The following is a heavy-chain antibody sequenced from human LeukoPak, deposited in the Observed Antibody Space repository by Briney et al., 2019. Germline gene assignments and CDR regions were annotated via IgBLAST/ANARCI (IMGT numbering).Heavy chain of an antibody. CDR2: IKQDGGEK. Sequence: GGSLRLSCAASGFTFSTYWMTWVRQAPGKGLEWVASIKQDGGEKNYVDSVKGRFTISRDNAKNSLYMQMNSLRAEDTAVYYWARDGGGFDYWGQGTLVTVSS. V-gene: IGHV3-7*05. CDR1: GFTFSTYW. J-gene: IGHJ4*02. CDR3: ARDGGGFDY. D-gene: IGHD3-16*01.